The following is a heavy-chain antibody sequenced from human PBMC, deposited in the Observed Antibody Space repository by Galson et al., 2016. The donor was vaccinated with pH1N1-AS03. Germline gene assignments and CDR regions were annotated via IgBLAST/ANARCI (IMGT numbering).Heavy chain of an antibody. CDR1: GFTFSNYG. V-gene: IGHV3-33*06. J-gene: IGHJ4*02. CDR3: AKEWGLTDDSTDGFDY. D-gene: IGHD4-11*01. CDR2: IWYDGSNK. Sequence: SLRLSCAASGFTFSNYGMHWVRQAPGKGLEWVAVIWYDGSNKYYGDSVKGRFTISRDNSKSTLFLQMNSLRGEDTAVYYCAKEWGLTDDSTDGFDYWGQGTLVTVSS.